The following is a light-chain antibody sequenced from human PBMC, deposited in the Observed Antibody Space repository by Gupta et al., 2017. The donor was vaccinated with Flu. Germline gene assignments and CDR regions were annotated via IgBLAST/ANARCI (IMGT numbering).Light chain of an antibody. Sequence: EKSTLSCRASQSGSSTYLAWYQQKPGQAPRLLIYGASSRATGIPDRFSGSGSGTDFTLTITRLESEDFAMYYCQQYGSSRYTFGQGTNLEIK. CDR3: QQYGSSRYT. CDR2: GAS. V-gene: IGKV3-20*01. CDR1: QSGSSTY. J-gene: IGKJ2*01.